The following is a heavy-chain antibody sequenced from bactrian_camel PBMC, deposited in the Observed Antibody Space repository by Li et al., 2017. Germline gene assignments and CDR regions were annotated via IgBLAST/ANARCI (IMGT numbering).Heavy chain of an antibody. V-gene: IGHV3S40*01. CDR3: RTFSQDGGTDY. D-gene: IGHD1*01. CDR1: GFTFSSYH. J-gene: IGHJ4*01. Sequence: DVQLVESGGGSVQAGGSLRLSCAASGFTFSSYHMSWVRQAPGKGLEWVSAISWSGDSTNYADSVKGQFTISRDNAKITVYLQMNSLTPEDTVMYFCRTFSQDGGTDYWGQGTQVTVS. CDR2: ISWSGDST.